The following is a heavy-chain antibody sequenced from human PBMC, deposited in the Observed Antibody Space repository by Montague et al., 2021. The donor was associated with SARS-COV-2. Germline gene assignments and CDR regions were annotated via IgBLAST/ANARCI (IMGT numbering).Heavy chain of an antibody. CDR3: ARLLRWGLIATEYYFDY. CDR2: IYTSGST. D-gene: IGHD6-25*01. J-gene: IGHJ4*02. Sequence: TLSLTCTVSGGSISSGSYYWSWIRQPAGKGPEWIGRIYTSGSTNYNPSLKSRVTISVDTSKNQFSLKLSSVTAADTAVYYCARLLRWGLIATEYYFDYWGQGTLVTVSS. CDR1: GGSISSGSYY. V-gene: IGHV4-61*02.